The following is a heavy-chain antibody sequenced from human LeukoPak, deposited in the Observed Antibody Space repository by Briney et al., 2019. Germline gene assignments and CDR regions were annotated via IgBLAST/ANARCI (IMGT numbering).Heavy chain of an antibody. J-gene: IGHJ4*02. CDR2: INHSGST. D-gene: IGHD2-2*01. V-gene: IGHV4-34*01. CDR1: GGSFSGYY. Sequence: SETLSLTCAVYGGSFSGYYWSWIRQPPGKGLEWIAEINHSGSTNYNPSLKSRVTISVDTSKNQFSLKLNSVTAADAAVYYCARHLVVPAGNYFDYWGQGTLVTVSS. CDR3: ARHLVVPAGNYFDY.